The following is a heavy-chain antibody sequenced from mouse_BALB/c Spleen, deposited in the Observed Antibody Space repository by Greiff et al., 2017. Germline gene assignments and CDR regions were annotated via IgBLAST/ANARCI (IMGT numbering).Heavy chain of an antibody. CDR1: GFSLTSYG. CDR2: IWAGGST. Sequence: QVQLKESGPGLVAPSQSLSITCTVSGFSLTSYGVHWVRQPPGKGLEWLGVIWAGGSTNYNSALMSRLSISKDNSKSQVFLKMNSLQTDDTAMYYCAREYDYDGGPYYYAMDYWGQGTSVTVSS. CDR3: AREYDYDGGPYYYAMDY. J-gene: IGHJ4*01. D-gene: IGHD2-4*01. V-gene: IGHV2-9*02.